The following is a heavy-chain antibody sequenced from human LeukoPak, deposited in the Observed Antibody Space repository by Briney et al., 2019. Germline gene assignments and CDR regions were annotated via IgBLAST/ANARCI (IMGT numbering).Heavy chain of an antibody. CDR2: IYYSGST. D-gene: IGHD5-18*01. CDR3: ARGTVDTAMVNFDY. CDR1: GGSISSGGYY. Sequence: SETLSLTCTVSGGSISSGGYYWSWIRQPPGKGLEWIGYIYYSGSTYYNPSLKSRVTISVDTSKNQFSLKLSSVTAADTAVYYCARGTVDTAMVNFDYWGQGTLVTVSS. V-gene: IGHV4-31*03. J-gene: IGHJ4*02.